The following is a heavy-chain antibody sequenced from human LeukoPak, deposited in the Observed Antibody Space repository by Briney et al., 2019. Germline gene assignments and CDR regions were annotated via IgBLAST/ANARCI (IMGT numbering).Heavy chain of an antibody. D-gene: IGHD1-26*01. CDR3: ARESGAWVY. Sequence: ASVTVSCKTSGDTLTSYYIHWVRQAPGQGLEWMGIINPSGCSTSNAQKLQGRVTMTRDTSTSTVYMELSSLRSEDTAVYYCARESGAWVYWGQGTLVPVSS. V-gene: IGHV1-46*04. CDR2: INPSGCST. J-gene: IGHJ4*02. CDR1: GDTLTSYY.